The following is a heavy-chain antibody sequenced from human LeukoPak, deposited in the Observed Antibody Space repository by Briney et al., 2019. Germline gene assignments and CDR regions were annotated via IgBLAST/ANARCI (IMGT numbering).Heavy chain of an antibody. D-gene: IGHD1-26*01. CDR1: GGSISSGSYY. CDR3: ARHGWELGIDY. V-gene: IGHV4-61*02. Sequence: SQTLSLTCTVSGGSISSGSYYWSWIRQPAGKGLEWIGRIYTSGSTNYNPSLKSRVTISVDTSKNQFSLKLSSVTAADTAVYYCARHGWELGIDYWGQGTLVTVSS. J-gene: IGHJ4*02. CDR2: IYTSGST.